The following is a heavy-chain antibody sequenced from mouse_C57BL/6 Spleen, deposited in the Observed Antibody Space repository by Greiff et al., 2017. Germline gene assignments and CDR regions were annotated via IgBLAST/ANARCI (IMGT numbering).Heavy chain of an antibody. Sequence: QVHVKQPGAELVKPGASVKLSCKASGYTFTSYWMQWVKQRPGQGLEWIGEIDPSDSYTNYNQKFKGKATLTVDTSSSTAYMQLSSLTSEDSAVYYCARWDTTVVDGFAYWGQGTLVTVSA. D-gene: IGHD1-1*01. CDR2: IDPSDSYT. CDR3: ARWDTTVVDGFAY. J-gene: IGHJ3*01. CDR1: GYTFTSYW. V-gene: IGHV1-50*01.